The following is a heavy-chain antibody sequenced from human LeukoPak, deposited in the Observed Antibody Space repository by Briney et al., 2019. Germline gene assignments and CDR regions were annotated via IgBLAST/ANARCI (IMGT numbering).Heavy chain of an antibody. Sequence: PSETLSLTCTVSGGSISSYYWSWIRQPAGKGLEWIGRIYTSGSTNYNPSLKSRVTMSVDASKNQFSLRLSSVTAADTAVYYCARASGWYLGNWFDPWGQGTLVTVSS. J-gene: IGHJ5*02. CDR3: ARASGWYLGNWFDP. CDR1: GGSISSYY. D-gene: IGHD6-19*01. V-gene: IGHV4-4*07. CDR2: IYTSGST.